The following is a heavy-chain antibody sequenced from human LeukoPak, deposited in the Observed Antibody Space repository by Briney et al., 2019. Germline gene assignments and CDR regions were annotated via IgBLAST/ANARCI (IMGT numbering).Heavy chain of an antibody. D-gene: IGHD5-12*01. J-gene: IGHJ4*02. CDR2: IWYDGSNK. CDR1: GFTFSSYG. CDR3: AKVPHRGVATIINFDY. V-gene: IGHV3-33*06. Sequence: GGSLRLSCAASGFTFSSYGMHWVRQAPGKGLEWVAVIWYDGSNKYYADSVKGRFTISRDNSKNTLYLQMNSLRAEDTAVYYCAKVPHRGVATIINFDYWGQGTLVTVSS.